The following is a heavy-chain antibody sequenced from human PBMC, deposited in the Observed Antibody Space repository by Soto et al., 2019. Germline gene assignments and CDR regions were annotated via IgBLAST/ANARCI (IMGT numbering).Heavy chain of an antibody. CDR2: IKQDGSEK. D-gene: IGHD4-17*01. J-gene: IGHJ3*02. CDR1: GFTFSSYW. V-gene: IGHV3-7*03. Sequence: GGSLRLSCAASGFTFSSYWMSWVRQAPGKGLEWVANIKQDGSEKHYVDSVKGRFTISRDNAKNSLYLQMNSLRAEDTAVYYCARDRRGGDYGDYHDAFDIWGQGTMVTVSS. CDR3: ARDRRGGDYGDYHDAFDI.